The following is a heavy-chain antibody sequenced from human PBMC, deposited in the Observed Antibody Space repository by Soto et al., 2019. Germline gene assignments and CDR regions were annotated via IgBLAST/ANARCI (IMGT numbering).Heavy chain of an antibody. CDR2: IYPGDSDT. CDR1: GYSFAGYW. CDR3: ARVPSIAARPFYYYYGMDV. D-gene: IGHD6-6*01. J-gene: IGHJ6*02. Sequence: PGESLKISCKGSGYSFAGYWITWVRQLPGKGLEWMGIIYPGDSDTRYSPSFQGQVTITADKSTSTAYLQWNTLKLSSVTAADTAVYYCARVPSIAARPFYYYYGMDVWGQGTTVTVSS. V-gene: IGHV5-51*01.